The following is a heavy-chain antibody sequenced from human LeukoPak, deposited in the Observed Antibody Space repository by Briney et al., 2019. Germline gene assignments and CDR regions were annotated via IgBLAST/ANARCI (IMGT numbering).Heavy chain of an antibody. CDR2: ISYDGSNK. Sequence: GGSLRLSCAASVSEFIFSNYGMHWVRQAPGKGLEWVAVISYDGSNKYYADSVKGRFTISRDNSKNTLHLQMNSLRSEDTAVFYCAKEYWGFSGSQSAGFNIWGHGTMVTVSS. CDR1: VSEFIFSNYG. CDR3: AKEYWGFSGSQSAGFNI. J-gene: IGHJ3*02. D-gene: IGHD1-26*01. V-gene: IGHV3-30*18.